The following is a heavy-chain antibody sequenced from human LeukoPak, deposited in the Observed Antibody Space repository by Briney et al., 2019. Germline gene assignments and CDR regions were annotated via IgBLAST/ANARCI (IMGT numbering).Heavy chain of an antibody. Sequence: SETLSLTCTVSGGSISITSYYWSWIRQPAGKGLEWIGRIHTSGSTNYKSSLKSRVTMSVDTSKNQFSLKLSSVTAADTAVYHCARGGYYYDSSGYYSFDYWGQGTLVTVSS. J-gene: IGHJ4*02. D-gene: IGHD3-22*01. CDR2: IHTSGST. CDR1: GGSISITSYY. CDR3: ARGGYYYDSSGYYSFDY. V-gene: IGHV4-61*02.